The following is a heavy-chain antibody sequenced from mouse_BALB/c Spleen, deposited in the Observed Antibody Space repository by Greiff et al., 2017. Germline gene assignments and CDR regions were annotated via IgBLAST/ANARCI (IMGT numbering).Heavy chain of an antibody. Sequence: EVKLVESGGGLVQPGGSLKLSCAASGFTFSSYTMSWVRQTPEKRLEWVAYISNGGGSTYYPDTVKGRFTISRDNAKNTLYLQMSSLKSEDTAMYYCARHMITTRGFAYWGQGTLVTVSA. J-gene: IGHJ3*01. CDR2: ISNGGGST. CDR3: ARHMITTRGFAY. V-gene: IGHV5-12-2*01. D-gene: IGHD2-4*01. CDR1: GFTFSSYT.